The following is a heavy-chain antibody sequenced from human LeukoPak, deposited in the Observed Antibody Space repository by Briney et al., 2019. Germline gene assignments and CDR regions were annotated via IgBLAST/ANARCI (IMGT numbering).Heavy chain of an antibody. V-gene: IGHV3-7*01. Sequence: QTGGSLRLSCAASGFSFSDYWMSWVRQAPVKGLEWVADITPDGSGKTYVDSVKGRFTISRDNAKQSLYLQMNSLRAEDTAVYYCAREVALGYCSSTSCYSPYYFDYWGQGTLVTVSS. CDR3: AREVALGYCSSTSCYSPYYFDY. D-gene: IGHD2-2*01. J-gene: IGHJ4*02. CDR2: ITPDGSGK. CDR1: GFSFSDYW.